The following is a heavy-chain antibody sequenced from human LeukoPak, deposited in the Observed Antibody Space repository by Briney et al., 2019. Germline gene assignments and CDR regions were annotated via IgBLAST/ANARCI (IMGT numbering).Heavy chain of an antibody. D-gene: IGHD4-11*01. J-gene: IGHJ6*02. CDR1: GFTFSSYA. Sequence: PGGSLRLSCAASGFTFSSYAMSWVRQAPGKGLEWVSTISGGGGSTYYADSVKGRFTISRDNSRNTLYLQMNSLRAEDTAVYYCAITYSPIYYYYGMDVWGQGTTVTVSS. CDR2: ISGGGGST. V-gene: IGHV3-23*01. CDR3: AITYSPIYYYYGMDV.